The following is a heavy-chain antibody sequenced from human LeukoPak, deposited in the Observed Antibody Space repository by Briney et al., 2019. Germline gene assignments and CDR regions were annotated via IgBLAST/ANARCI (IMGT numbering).Heavy chain of an antibody. D-gene: IGHD3-22*01. J-gene: IGHJ6*03. V-gene: IGHV4-59*01. Sequence: SGPTLVKPSETLSLTCTVSGGSIDTYYWNWIRQPPGKGLEWIGYVFHTGSTNYNPSLKSRVTISVDTSKNQFSLKLSSVTAADTAVYYCARGGPRDSSGYPNPLYYYYMDVWGKGTTVTVSS. CDR1: GGSIDTYY. CDR2: VFHTGST. CDR3: ARGGPRDSSGYPNPLYYYYMDV.